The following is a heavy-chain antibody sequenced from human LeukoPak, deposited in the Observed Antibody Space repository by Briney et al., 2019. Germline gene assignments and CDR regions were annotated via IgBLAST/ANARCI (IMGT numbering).Heavy chain of an antibody. V-gene: IGHV1-18*04. CDR3: ARVGDDTWMHDAFDI. Sequence: GASVKVSCKTSGYTFTGYYMHWVRQAPGQGLEWMGWISAYNGNTNYAQKLQGRVTMTTDTSTSTAYMELRSLRSDDTAVYYCARVGDDTWMHDAFDIWGQGTMVTVSS. CDR1: GYTFTGYY. J-gene: IGHJ3*02. CDR2: ISAYNGNT. D-gene: IGHD3/OR15-3a*01.